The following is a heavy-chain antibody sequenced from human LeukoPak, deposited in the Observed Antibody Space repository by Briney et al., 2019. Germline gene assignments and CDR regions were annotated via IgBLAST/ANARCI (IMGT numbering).Heavy chain of an antibody. CDR1: GFSFSGYS. CDR2: ISSSSSTI. Sequence: PGGSLRLSCVASGFSFSGYSMNWVRQAPGKGLEWVSYISSSSSTIYYADSVKGRFTISRDNAKNSLYLQMNSLRAEDTAVYYCARPPRTIFGVDTFDYWGQGTLVTVSS. D-gene: IGHD3-3*01. V-gene: IGHV3-48*01. CDR3: ARPPRTIFGVDTFDY. J-gene: IGHJ4*02.